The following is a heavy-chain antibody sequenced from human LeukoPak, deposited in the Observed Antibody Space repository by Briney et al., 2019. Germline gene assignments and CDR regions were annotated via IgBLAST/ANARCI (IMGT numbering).Heavy chain of an antibody. D-gene: IGHD3-3*01. CDR2: INPNSGGT. J-gene: IGHJ4*02. Sequence: ASVKVSCKASGYTFTCYYMHWVRQAPGQGLEWMGWINPNSGGTNYAQKFQGRVTMTRDTSISTAYMELSRLRSDDTAVYYCARGDYDFWSGYPDYWGQGTLVTVSS. V-gene: IGHV1-2*02. CDR1: GYTFTCYY. CDR3: ARGDYDFWSGYPDY.